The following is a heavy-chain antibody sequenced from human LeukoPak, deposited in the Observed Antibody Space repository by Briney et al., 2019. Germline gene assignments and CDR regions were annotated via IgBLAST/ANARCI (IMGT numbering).Heavy chain of an antibody. J-gene: IGHJ4*02. CDR3: ARPLYYYDSSGYDH. D-gene: IGHD3-22*01. V-gene: IGHV1-3*01. Sequence: GASVKVSCKASGYTFTSYAMHWVRLAPGQRLEWMGWINAGNGNTKYLQKFQGRVTITRDTSASTAYMELSSLRSEDTAVYYCARPLYYYDSSGYDHWGQGTLVTVSS. CDR1: GYTFTSYA. CDR2: INAGNGNT.